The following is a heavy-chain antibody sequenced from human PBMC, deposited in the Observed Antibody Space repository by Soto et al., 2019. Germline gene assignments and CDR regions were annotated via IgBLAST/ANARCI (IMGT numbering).Heavy chain of an antibody. CDR3: AREEQWLDAFDI. D-gene: IGHD6-19*01. J-gene: IGHJ3*02. CDR1: GGTFSSYA. Sequence: QVQLVQSGAEVKKPGSSVKVSCKASGGTFSSYAISWVRQALDQGLEWLGGIIPIFGTANYAQKFQGRATITADESTSTAYMELSSLRSEDTAVYYCAREEQWLDAFDIWGQGTMVTVSS. CDR2: IIPIFGTA. V-gene: IGHV1-69*01.